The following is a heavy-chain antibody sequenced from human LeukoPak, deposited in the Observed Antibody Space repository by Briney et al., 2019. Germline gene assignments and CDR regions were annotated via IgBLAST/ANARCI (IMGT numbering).Heavy chain of an antibody. V-gene: IGHV3-30*03. Sequence: GRSLRLSCAVSGVTFSNYGMHWVRQAPGKGLEWVSLISSDGNDKLYGDSVKGRFTISRDDSKNTLYLQMNSLRAEDTAVYCCARDFLGRMVYYYYGMDVWGQGTTVTVSS. CDR2: ISSDGNDK. CDR3: ARDFLGRMVYYYYGMDV. J-gene: IGHJ6*02. CDR1: GVTFSNYG. D-gene: IGHD2-8*01.